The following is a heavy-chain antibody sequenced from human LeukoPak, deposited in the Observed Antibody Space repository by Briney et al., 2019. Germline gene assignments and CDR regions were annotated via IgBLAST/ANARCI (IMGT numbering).Heavy chain of an antibody. Sequence: SETLSLTCTVSGGSISSYYWSWIRQPPGKGLEWIGYIYYSGSTNYNPSLKSRVTISVDTSKNQFSLKLSSVTAADTAVYYCASSYYYDSSGYYRPGNYWGQGTLVTVSS. CDR1: GGSISSYY. CDR2: IYYSGST. CDR3: ASSYYYDSSGYYRPGNY. V-gene: IGHV4-59*12. D-gene: IGHD3-22*01. J-gene: IGHJ4*02.